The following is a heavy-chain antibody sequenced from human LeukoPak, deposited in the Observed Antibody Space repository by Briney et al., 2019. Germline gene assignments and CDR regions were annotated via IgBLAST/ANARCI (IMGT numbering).Heavy chain of an antibody. V-gene: IGHV3-20*04. CDR3: ARVVRIRFLEWLARRKSLYYYYYYMDV. Sequence: PGGSLRLSCAASGFTFDDYGMSWVRQAPGKGLEWVSGINWNGGSTGYADAVKGRFTISRDNAKNSLYLQMNSLRAEDTALYYCARVVRIRFLEWLARRKSLYYYYYYMDVWGKGTTVTVSS. CDR1: GFTFDDYG. J-gene: IGHJ6*03. D-gene: IGHD3-3*01. CDR2: INWNGGST.